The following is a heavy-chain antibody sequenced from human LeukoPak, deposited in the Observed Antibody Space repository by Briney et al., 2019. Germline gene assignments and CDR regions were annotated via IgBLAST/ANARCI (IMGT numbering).Heavy chain of an antibody. Sequence: GGSLRLSCAASGFAFSSYAMSWVRQAPGKGLEWVSAISGSGGSTYYADSVKGRFTISRDNSKNTLYLQMNSLRAEDTAVYYCARSIVGATPFDPWGQGTLVTVSS. CDR3: ARSIVGATPFDP. CDR2: ISGSGGST. D-gene: IGHD1-26*01. CDR1: GFAFSSYA. V-gene: IGHV3-23*01. J-gene: IGHJ5*02.